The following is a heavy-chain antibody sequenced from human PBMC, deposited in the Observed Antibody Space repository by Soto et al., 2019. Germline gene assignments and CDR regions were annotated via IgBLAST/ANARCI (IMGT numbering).Heavy chain of an antibody. Sequence: GGSLRLSCVASGLTFSSYWMHWVRQAPGKGLVWVSRLNSDGSTTNYADSVKGRFTISRDNARNTLYLQMSSLRAEDTAVYYCARASGGSYYYYYMDVWGKGITVTVSS. J-gene: IGHJ6*03. CDR1: GLTFSSYW. V-gene: IGHV3-74*01. CDR2: LNSDGSTT. D-gene: IGHD1-26*01. CDR3: ARASGGSYYYYYMDV.